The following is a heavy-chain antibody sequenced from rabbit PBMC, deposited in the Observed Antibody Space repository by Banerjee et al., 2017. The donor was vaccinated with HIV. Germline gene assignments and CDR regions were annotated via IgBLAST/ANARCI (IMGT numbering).Heavy chain of an antibody. CDR3: VRAGVYAGSSSYTGFDFNL. J-gene: IGHJ4*01. CDR1: GFDFSSYY. V-gene: IGHV1S43*01. D-gene: IGHD8-1*01. CDR2: IYTTSGST. Sequence: QEQLKETGGGLVQPGGSLTLSCKASGFDFSSYYMSWVRQAPGEGLELIACIYTTSGSTWYASWVNGRFTISRSTSLNTVDLQMTSLTAADTATYFCVRAGVYAGSSSYTGFDFNLWGPGTLVTVS.